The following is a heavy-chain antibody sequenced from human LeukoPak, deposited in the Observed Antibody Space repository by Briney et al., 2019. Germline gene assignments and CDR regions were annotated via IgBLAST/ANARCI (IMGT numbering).Heavy chain of an antibody. CDR3: ARRALEEEDAFDI. J-gene: IGHJ3*02. V-gene: IGHV4-39*01. Sequence: SETLSLTCTVSGGSISSSSYYWGWIRQPPGKGLEWIGSIYYSGSTYYNPSPKSRVTISVDTSKNQFSLKLSSVTAADTAVYYCARRALEEEDAFDIWGQGTMVTVSS. CDR1: GGSISSSSYY. CDR2: IYYSGST.